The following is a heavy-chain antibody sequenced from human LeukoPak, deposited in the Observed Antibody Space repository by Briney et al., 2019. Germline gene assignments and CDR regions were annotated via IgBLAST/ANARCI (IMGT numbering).Heavy chain of an antibody. CDR3: ARSHIDTDLKVRNNFDY. CDR1: GYTFTGYY. J-gene: IGHJ4*02. Sequence: ASVKVSCKASGYTFTGYYMHWVRQAPGQGLEWMGWINANSGETNYAQKLQGRVTMTTDTSISTAYMELRRLRSDDTAMYYCARSHIDTDLKVRNNFDYWGQGTLVTVSP. D-gene: IGHD5-18*01. V-gene: IGHV1-2*02. CDR2: INANSGET.